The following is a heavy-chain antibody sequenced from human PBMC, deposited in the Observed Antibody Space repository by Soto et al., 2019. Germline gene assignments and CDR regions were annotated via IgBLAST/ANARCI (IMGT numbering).Heavy chain of an antibody. CDR2: ISSSSSYI. V-gene: IGHV3-21*01. CDR1: GFTFSSYS. Sequence: EVQLVESGGGLVKPGGSLRLSCAASGFTFSSYSMNWVRQAPGKGLEWVSSISSSSSYIYYADSVKGRFTISRDNAKNSLYLQMNSLRAEDTAVYYCARAAGGCSSTSCYFTGIAVAGPPFFDYWGQGTLVTVSS. J-gene: IGHJ4*02. D-gene: IGHD2-2*01. CDR3: ARAAGGCSSTSCYFTGIAVAGPPFFDY.